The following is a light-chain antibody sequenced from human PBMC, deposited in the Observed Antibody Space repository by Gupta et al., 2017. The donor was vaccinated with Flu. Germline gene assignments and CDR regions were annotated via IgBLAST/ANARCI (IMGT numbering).Light chain of an antibody. V-gene: IGKV1-39*01. J-gene: IGKJ4*01. CDR2: STS. CDR3: LESDSLPPT. CDR1: QTINMF. Sequence: PSSLSASVGDRVTITCRASQTINMFLNWYQQKPGKTPQLLITSTSNLKTGVTARFSGSGSGTNFSLTISSLQPEDFATYYCLESDSLPPTFGGGTQVEIK.